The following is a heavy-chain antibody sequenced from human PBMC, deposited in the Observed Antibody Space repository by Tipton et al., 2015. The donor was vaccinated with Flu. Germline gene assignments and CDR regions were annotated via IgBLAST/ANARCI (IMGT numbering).Heavy chain of an antibody. CDR2: IYHTATT. D-gene: IGHD2-21*01. Sequence: TLSLTCTVSGGSVSRFHWSWLRKPPGKALEWIGYIYHTATTNYNSSLRTRVTMSLDRSRNQFSLRLSSVSAADSAVYYCARGVIRGDHSYGFDVWGQGTTVTVSS. CDR3: ARGVIRGDHSYGFDV. J-gene: IGHJ6*02. V-gene: IGHV4-59*02. CDR1: GGSVSRFH.